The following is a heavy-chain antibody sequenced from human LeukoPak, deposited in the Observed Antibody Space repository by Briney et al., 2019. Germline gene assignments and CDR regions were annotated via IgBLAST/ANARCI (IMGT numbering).Heavy chain of an antibody. CDR1: GGSITPYY. CDR3: ARRYCTSACFSYGIDP. CDR2: TLDDGSP. J-gene: IGHJ5*02. Sequence: PSETLSLTCTVPGGSITPYYWHWIRQPPGKGLEWIGSTLDDGSPKYNPSLKSRITISLDTSKNQISLKLTSVAAADTAMYYCARRYCTSACFSYGIDPWGQGTLVTVTS. D-gene: IGHD2-21*02. V-gene: IGHV4-59*08.